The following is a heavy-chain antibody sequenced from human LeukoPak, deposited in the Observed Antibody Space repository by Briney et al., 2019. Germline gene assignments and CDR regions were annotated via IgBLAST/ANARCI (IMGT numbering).Heavy chain of an antibody. CDR2: IKQDGSEK. J-gene: IGHJ6*03. CDR1: EFSFNNYA. CDR3: ARGRVSSSTWYSTYYYFFYMDF. V-gene: IGHV3-7*01. Sequence: PGGSLGLSCAASEFSFNNYAMTWVRQAPGKGLEWVANIKQDGSEKYYVDSAKGRFTISRDNAKNSLYLQMNSLRAEDTAVYYCARGRVSSSTWYSTYYYFFYMDFWGKGTTVTVSS. D-gene: IGHD4-11*01.